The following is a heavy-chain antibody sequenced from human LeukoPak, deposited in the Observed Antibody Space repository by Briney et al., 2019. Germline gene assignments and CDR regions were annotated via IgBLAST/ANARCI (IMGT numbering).Heavy chain of an antibody. CDR1: GGSISSGNYY. Sequence: SETLSLTCTVSGGSISSGNYYWSWIRQPAGKGLEWIGHIYTSWSTNYNPSLKSRVTISVDTSKNQFSLTLSSVNAADTAVYYCAREGYDSLWGQGTLVTVSS. CDR3: AREGYDSL. D-gene: IGHD3-3*01. V-gene: IGHV4-61*09. J-gene: IGHJ4*02. CDR2: IYTSWST.